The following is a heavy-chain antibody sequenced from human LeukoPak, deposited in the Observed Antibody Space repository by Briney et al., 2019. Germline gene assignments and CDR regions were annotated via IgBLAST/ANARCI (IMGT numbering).Heavy chain of an antibody. CDR2: IYYSGST. Sequence: PSETLSLTCTVSGGSISSYYWSWIRQPPGKGLEWIAYIYYSGSTNYNPSLKSRVTISVDTSKNQFSLKLSSVTAADTAVYYCARSVGRIAARSVYNWFDPWGQGTLVTVSS. J-gene: IGHJ5*02. V-gene: IGHV4-59*01. CDR1: GGSISSYY. CDR3: ARSVGRIAARSVYNWFDP. D-gene: IGHD6-6*01.